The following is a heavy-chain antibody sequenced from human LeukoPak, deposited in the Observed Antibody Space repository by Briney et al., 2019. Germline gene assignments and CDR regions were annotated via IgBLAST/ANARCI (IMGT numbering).Heavy chain of an antibody. CDR2: ISTSGSP. J-gene: IGHJ4*02. D-gene: IGHD3-10*01. Sequence: SQTLSLTCTVSGASISSGSYYWIWIRQAAEKGLEWTGRISTSGSPNYNPSLKSRVTMSVDTSNNQFSLKLTSVTAADTAIYYCARVHRRGFGEIFIDYWGQGTLVTVSS. CDR1: GASISSGSYY. CDR3: ARVHRRGFGEIFIDY. V-gene: IGHV4-61*02.